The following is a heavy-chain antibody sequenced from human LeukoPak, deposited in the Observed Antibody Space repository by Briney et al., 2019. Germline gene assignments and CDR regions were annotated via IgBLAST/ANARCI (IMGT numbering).Heavy chain of an antibody. J-gene: IGHJ5*02. CDR2: ISSSGSTI. CDR3: AKGGYCSSTSCYGRENWFDP. D-gene: IGHD2-2*01. CDR1: GFTFSSYE. Sequence: GGSLRLSCAASGFTFSSYEMNWVRQAPGKGLEWVSYISSSGSTIYYADSVKGRFTISRDNSKNTLYPQMNSLRAEDTAVYYCAKGGYCSSTSCYGRENWFDPWGQGTLVTVSS. V-gene: IGHV3-48*03.